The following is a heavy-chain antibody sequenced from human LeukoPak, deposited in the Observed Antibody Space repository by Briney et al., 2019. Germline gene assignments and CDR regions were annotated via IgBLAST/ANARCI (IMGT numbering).Heavy chain of an antibody. CDR2: ISSSSSYI. CDR3: ARDWGDYYFDY. CDR1: GFIFSSHA. J-gene: IGHJ4*02. V-gene: IGHV3-21*01. D-gene: IGHD3-16*01. Sequence: GGSLRLSCAASGFIFSSHAMNWVRQAPGKGLEWVSSISSSSSYIYYTDSVKGRFTISRDNAKNSLSLQMNSLRAEDTAVYYCARDWGDYYFDYWGQGTLVTVSS.